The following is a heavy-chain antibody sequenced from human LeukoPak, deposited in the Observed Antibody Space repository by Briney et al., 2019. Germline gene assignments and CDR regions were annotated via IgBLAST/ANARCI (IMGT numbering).Heavy chain of an antibody. Sequence: GGSLRLSCAVSGFTFNNYAMSWVRQAPGKGLEWVSSISGSGDNTYYADSVKGRFTISRDNSKNTLYLQMNSLRAEDTAVYYCANDFDYWGQGTLVTVSS. CDR3: ANDFDY. V-gene: IGHV3-23*01. CDR1: GFTFNNYA. J-gene: IGHJ4*02. CDR2: ISGSGDNT.